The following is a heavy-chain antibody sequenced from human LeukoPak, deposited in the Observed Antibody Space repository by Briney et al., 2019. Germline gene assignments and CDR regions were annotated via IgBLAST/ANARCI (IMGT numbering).Heavy chain of an antibody. Sequence: GRSLRLSCAASGFTFSSYGMHWVRQAPGKGLEWVAVISYDGSNKYYANSVKGRFTISRDNSKNTLYLQMNSLRAEDAAVYYCAKDGKSGSYYYYGMDVWGQGTTVTVSS. CDR1: GFTFSSYG. D-gene: IGHD1-26*01. CDR3: AKDGKSGSYYYYGMDV. V-gene: IGHV3-30*18. CDR2: ISYDGSNK. J-gene: IGHJ6*02.